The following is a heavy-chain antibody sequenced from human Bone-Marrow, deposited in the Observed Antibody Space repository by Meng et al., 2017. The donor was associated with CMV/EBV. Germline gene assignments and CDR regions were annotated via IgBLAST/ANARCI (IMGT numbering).Heavy chain of an antibody. CDR2: IYHSGST. CDR1: GSTFSSYA. D-gene: IGHD1-26*01. CDR3: ARQSSGIFDY. J-gene: IGHJ4*02. V-gene: IGHV4-38-2*01. Sequence: GSLRLSCAASGSTFSSYAMSWVRQAPGKGLEWIGSIYHSGSTYYNPSLKSRVTISVDTSKNQFSLKLSSVTAADTAVYYCARQSSGIFDYWGQGTLVTVSS.